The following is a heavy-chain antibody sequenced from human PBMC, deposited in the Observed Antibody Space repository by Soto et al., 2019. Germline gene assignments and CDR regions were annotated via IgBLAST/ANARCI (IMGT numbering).Heavy chain of an antibody. Sequence: QVQLVQSGAEVKKPGASVKVSCKASGYTFTSYGISWVRQAPGQGLEWMGWISAYNGNTNYAQKLQGRVTMTTDTSTSTAYMELRSLSSDDTAVYYCARDREYYYGSGSYYRRDYYYYGMDVWGQGTTVTVSS. CDR3: ARDREYYYGSGSYYRRDYYYYGMDV. CDR1: GYTFTSYG. CDR2: ISAYNGNT. D-gene: IGHD3-10*01. V-gene: IGHV1-18*01. J-gene: IGHJ6*02.